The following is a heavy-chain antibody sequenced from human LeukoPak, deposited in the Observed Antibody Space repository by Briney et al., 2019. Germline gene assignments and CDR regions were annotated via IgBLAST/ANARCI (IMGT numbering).Heavy chain of an antibody. D-gene: IGHD3-9*01. Sequence: PGGSLSLSCAASGFTFSSYAMSWVRQAPGQGLEWVSAISGSGGSTYYADSVKGRFTISRDNSKNTLYLQMKSLRAEDTAVYYCAKCYDILTGYVAYCGQGSPVTVSS. CDR2: ISGSGGST. J-gene: IGHJ4*02. CDR1: GFTFSSYA. CDR3: AKCYDILTGYVAY. V-gene: IGHV3-23*01.